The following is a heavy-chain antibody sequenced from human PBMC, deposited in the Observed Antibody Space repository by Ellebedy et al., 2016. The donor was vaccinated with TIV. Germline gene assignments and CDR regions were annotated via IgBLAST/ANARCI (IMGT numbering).Heavy chain of an antibody. J-gene: IGHJ4*02. V-gene: IGHV4-61*02. CDR1: GGSISSGSYY. CDR2: IYTSGST. CDR3: AREQEGFWSGYHDY. D-gene: IGHD3-3*01. Sequence: SETLSLXXTVSGGSISSGSYYWSWIRQPAGKGLEWIGRIYTSGSTNYNPSLKSRVTMSVDTSKNQFSLKLSSVTAADTAVYYCAREQEGFWSGYHDYWGQGTLVTVSS.